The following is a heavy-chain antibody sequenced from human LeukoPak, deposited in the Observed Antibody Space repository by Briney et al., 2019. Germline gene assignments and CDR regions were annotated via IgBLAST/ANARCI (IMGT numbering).Heavy chain of an antibody. D-gene: IGHD1-1*01. J-gene: IGHJ3*02. CDR3: ARHVATGTTDAFDI. Sequence: SETLSLTCTVSGGSITSYYWSWIRQPAGKGLEWIGRIDTSGSTNYNPSLKSRVTMSIDTSMNHFSLKLSSVTAADTAVYYCARHVATGTTDAFDIWGQGAMVAVSS. CDR2: IDTSGST. V-gene: IGHV4-4*07. CDR1: GGSITSYY.